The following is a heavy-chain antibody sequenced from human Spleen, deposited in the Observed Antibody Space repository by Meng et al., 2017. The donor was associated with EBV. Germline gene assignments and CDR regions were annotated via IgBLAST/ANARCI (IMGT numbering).Heavy chain of an antibody. Sequence: QVQLQQWGAGLLKPSETLSLTCAVYGGSFSGFYWSWIRQPPGEGLEWIGKISHSGSTNYNPSLKSRVTISIDTSKNQFSLKLSSVTAADTAVYYCARSHVVTNPFDYWGQGALVTVGS. CDR1: GGSFSGFY. D-gene: IGHD3-22*01. CDR2: ISHSGST. CDR3: ARSHVVTNPFDY. V-gene: IGHV4-34*01. J-gene: IGHJ4*02.